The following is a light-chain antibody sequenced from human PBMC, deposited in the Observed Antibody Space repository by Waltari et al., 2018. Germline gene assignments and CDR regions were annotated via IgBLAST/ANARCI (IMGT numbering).Light chain of an antibody. CDR3: CSYAGGGTHV. Sequence: QSALTQPASVSGSPGQSITISCTGATSDIGTYKLVSWYQHHPGKAPKLLIYEANKRPSGISDRFSGSGSGSTASLTISGLQAEDEADYYCCSYAGGGTHVFGPGSRVTVL. CDR2: EAN. V-gene: IGLV2-23*01. CDR1: TSDIGTYKL. J-gene: IGLJ1*01.